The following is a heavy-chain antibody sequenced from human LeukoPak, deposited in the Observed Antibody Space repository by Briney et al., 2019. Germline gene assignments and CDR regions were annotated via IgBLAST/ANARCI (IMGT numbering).Heavy chain of an antibody. J-gene: IGHJ4*02. CDR3: ARGSTWIQLWLLFY. V-gene: IGHV1-69*13. CDR1: GGTFSSFA. CDR2: IIPIFGTA. D-gene: IGHD5-18*01. Sequence: GASVKVSCKASGGTFSSFAISWVRQAPGQGLEWMGGIIPIFGTANYAQKFQGRVTITADESTSTAYMELSSLRSEDTAVYYCARGSTWIQLWLLFYWGQGTLVTVSS.